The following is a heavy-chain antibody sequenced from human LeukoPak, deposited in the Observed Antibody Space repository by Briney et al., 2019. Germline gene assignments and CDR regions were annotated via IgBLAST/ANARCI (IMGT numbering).Heavy chain of an antibody. CDR2: ERSGGSK. V-gene: IGHV3-33*01. J-gene: IGHJ4*02. CDR3: ARGSYDILTCYYPGGH. CDR1: GFTFSNFG. Sequence: GGSLRLPCAASGFTFSNFGMHWIRQAPGKGLEWVAVERSGGSKHYADSVKGRFTISRDNSKNTLFLQMNSLRVEDTAVYYCARGSYDILTCYYPGGHWGQGTLVTVSS. D-gene: IGHD3-9*01.